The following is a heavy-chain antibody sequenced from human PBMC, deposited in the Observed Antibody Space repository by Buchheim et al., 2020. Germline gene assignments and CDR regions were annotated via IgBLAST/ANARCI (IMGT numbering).Heavy chain of an antibody. J-gene: IGHJ4*02. CDR1: GITFSSYW. CDR2: IKQDGSEV. D-gene: IGHD1-26*01. Sequence: EVQLVESGGGLVQPGGSLRLSCAASGITFSSYWMNWVRQAPGKGPEWVANIKQDGSEVNYVDSVKGRFIISRDNAQNSLYLQMSSLRGEDTAVYYCATGRALDYWGQGT. CDR3: ATGRALDY. V-gene: IGHV3-7*01.